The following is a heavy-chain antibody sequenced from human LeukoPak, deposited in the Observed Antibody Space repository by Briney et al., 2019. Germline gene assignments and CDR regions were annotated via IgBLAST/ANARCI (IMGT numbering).Heavy chain of an antibody. CDR1: SYTFTSYG. J-gene: IGHJ4*02. CDR2: ISAYNGNT. D-gene: IGHD3-10*01. Sequence: ASVKVSCKAPSYTFTSYGISWVRQAPGQGLEWMGWISAYNGNTNYGQKFQGRVTMTTDTSTSTAYMELRSLSSDDTAVYYCARVARRGYGSGSYSFDYWGQGTLVTVSS. CDR3: ARVARRGYGSGSYSFDY. V-gene: IGHV1-18*01.